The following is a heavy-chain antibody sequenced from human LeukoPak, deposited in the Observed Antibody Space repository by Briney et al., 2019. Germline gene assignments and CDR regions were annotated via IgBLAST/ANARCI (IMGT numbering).Heavy chain of an antibody. CDR2: IFHSGTT. Sequence: SGTLSLTCAVSGGSVSSSYWWSWVRQPPGKGLEWIGEIFHSGTTNYNPSLKSRVTMSVDKSKNQFSLKLNSVTAVDTAVYYCARDLVYCSDTTCNYWYFDLWGRGTLVTVSS. D-gene: IGHD2-2*01. CDR1: GGSVSSSYW. J-gene: IGHJ2*01. V-gene: IGHV4-4*02. CDR3: ARDLVYCSDTTCNYWYFDL.